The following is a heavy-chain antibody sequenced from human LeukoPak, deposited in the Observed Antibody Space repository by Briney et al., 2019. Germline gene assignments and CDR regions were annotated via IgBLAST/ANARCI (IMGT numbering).Heavy chain of an antibody. CDR2: INQDGSEK. CDR3: ARDSRGYPY. V-gene: IGHV3-7*05. D-gene: IGHD3-22*01. J-gene: IGHJ4*02. CDR1: GLTLSNYW. Sequence: GGSLRLSCAASGLTLSNYWMTWVRQAPGKGQEWVANINQDGSEKNYVDSVKGRFTISRDNAKNSLYLEMNSLRAEDMGVYYCARDSRGYPYWGQGTLVTVSS.